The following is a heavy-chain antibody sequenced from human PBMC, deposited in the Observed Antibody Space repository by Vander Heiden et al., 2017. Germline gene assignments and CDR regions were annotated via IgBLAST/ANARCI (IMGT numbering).Heavy chain of an antibody. CDR3: ARCGGLGELTGAYYYYYYGMDV. V-gene: IGHV4-59*01. J-gene: IGHJ6*02. Sequence: QVQLQESGPGLVKPSETLSLTCTVSGGSISSYYWSWIRQPPGKGLEWIGYIYYSGSTNYNPSLKSRVTISVDTSKNQFSLKLSSVTAADTAVYYCARCGGLGELTGAYYYYYYGMDVWGQGTTVTVSS. CDR2: IYYSGST. D-gene: IGHD7-27*01. CDR1: GGSISSYY.